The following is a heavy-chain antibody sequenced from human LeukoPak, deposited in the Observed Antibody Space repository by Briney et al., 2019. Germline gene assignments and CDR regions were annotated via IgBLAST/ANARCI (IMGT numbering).Heavy chain of an antibody. V-gene: IGHV1-69*13. J-gene: IGHJ5*02. D-gene: IGHD1-1*01. CDR2: IIPIFGTA. CDR3: ARALVQLEQIHWFDP. Sequence: SVKVSCTASGGTFSSYAISWVRQAPGQGLEWMGGIIPIFGTANYAQKFQGRVTVTADESTSTAYMELSSLRSEDTAVYYCARALVQLEQIHWFDPWGQGTLVTVSS. CDR1: GGTFSSYA.